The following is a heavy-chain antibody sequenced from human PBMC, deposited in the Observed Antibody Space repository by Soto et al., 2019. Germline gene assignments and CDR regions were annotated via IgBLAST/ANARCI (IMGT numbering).Heavy chain of an antibody. CDR1: GFTFRSHR. D-gene: IGHD4-17*01. Sequence: EVQLVESGGGLVQPGGSLRVSCAASGFTFRSHRIHWVPQAPGKGLEWVSRIDTDGGGTSYADSVKGRFTISTDNAENTVYLQMNGLRVEDTAVYYCATVFDVWGQGTLVTVSS. CDR2: IDTDGGGT. V-gene: IGHV3-74*01. CDR3: ATVFDV. J-gene: IGHJ4*02.